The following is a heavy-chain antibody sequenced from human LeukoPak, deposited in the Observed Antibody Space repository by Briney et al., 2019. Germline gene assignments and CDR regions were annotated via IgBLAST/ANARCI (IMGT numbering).Heavy chain of an antibody. V-gene: IGHV3-53*01. CDR2: IYSGGST. J-gene: IGHJ4*02. CDR1: GFTVSSNY. CDR3: ARGDPFGSGPSPAYFDY. D-gene: IGHD3-10*01. Sequence: PGGSLRLSCAASGFTVSSNYMSWVRPAPGKGLEWVSVIYSGGSTYYADSVKGRFTISRDNSKNTLYLQMNSLRAEDTAVYYCARGDPFGSGPSPAYFDYWGQGTLVTVSS.